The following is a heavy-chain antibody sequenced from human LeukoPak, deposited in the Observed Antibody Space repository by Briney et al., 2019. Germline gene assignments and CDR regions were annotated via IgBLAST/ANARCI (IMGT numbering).Heavy chain of an antibody. CDR2: INHSGST. CDR3: ARGSEVVAATDY. D-gene: IGHD2-15*01. V-gene: IGHV4-34*01. CDR1: GGSISSYY. J-gene: IGHJ4*02. Sequence: SETLSLTCTVSGGSISSYYWSWIRQPPGKGLEWIGEINHSGSTNYNPSLKSRVTISVDTSKNQFSLKLSSVTAADTAVYYCARGSEVVAATDYWGQGTLVTVSS.